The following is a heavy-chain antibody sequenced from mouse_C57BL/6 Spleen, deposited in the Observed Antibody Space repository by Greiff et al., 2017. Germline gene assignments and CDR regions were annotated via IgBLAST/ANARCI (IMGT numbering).Heavy chain of an antibody. CDR1: GYTFTSYD. J-gene: IGHJ4*01. D-gene: IGHD1-1*01. CDR3: ARDYYGSSYAMDY. V-gene: IGHV1-85*01. CDR2: IYPRGGST. Sequence: QVQLQQSGPELVKPGASVTLSCTASGYTFTSYDINWVKQRPGQGLEWIGWIYPRGGSTKYTEKFKGKAPLTVDTSSSTANIGLHSQTSEDSAVYCCARDYYGSSYAMDYWGQGTSVTVAS.